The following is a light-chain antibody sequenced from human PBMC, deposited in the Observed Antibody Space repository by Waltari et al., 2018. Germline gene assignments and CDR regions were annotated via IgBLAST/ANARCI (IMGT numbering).Light chain of an antibody. Sequence: DVVMTQSPLSLPVTLGQPASISCRSSQNLVNSDGNTYLYWVQQRPGQSPRRLIYKVSKRDGGVPDRFSGSGSGTDFTLKISKGEAEDVGVYSCMQGTHWPYTFGQGTKLETK. J-gene: IGKJ2*01. CDR2: KVS. CDR3: MQGTHWPYT. V-gene: IGKV2-30*01. CDR1: QNLVNSDGNTY.